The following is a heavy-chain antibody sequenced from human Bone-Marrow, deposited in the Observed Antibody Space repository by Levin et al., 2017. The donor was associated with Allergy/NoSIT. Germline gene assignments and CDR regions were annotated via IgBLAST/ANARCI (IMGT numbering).Heavy chain of an antibody. Sequence: LSLTCAASGFTFSDYYMSWIRQAPGKGLEWVSYISSSGSTIYYADSVKGRFTISRDNAKNSLYLQMNSLRAEDTAVYYCAREDIVVVPAAIFYYGMDVWGQGTTVTVSS. CDR2: ISSSGSTI. V-gene: IGHV3-11*01. D-gene: IGHD2-2*01. CDR1: GFTFSDYY. J-gene: IGHJ6*02. CDR3: AREDIVVVPAAIFYYGMDV.